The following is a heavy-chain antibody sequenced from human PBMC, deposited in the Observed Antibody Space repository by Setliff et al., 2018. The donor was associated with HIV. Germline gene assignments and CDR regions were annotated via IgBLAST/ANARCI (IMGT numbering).Heavy chain of an antibody. CDR1: GGSFSNHY. D-gene: IGHD2-21*02. CDR2: INPSEST. Sequence: LTCAVYGGSFSNHYWTWIRQPPGKGLEWIGEINPSESTHYNPSLKSRVTISVDTSKNQFSLILTSVTAADTAVYYCARGGDWTLDYWGRGSLVTVSS. J-gene: IGHJ4*02. CDR3: ARGGDWTLDY. V-gene: IGHV4-34*01.